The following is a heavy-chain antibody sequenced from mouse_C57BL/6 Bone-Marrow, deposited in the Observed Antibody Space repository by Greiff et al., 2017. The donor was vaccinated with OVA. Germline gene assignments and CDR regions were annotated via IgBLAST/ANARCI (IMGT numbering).Heavy chain of an antibody. CDR3: ARDYGSPKAY. CDR2: ISDGGSYT. D-gene: IGHD1-1*01. CDR1: GFTFSSYA. V-gene: IGHV5-4*01. J-gene: IGHJ3*01. Sequence: EVNVVESGGGLVKPGGSLKLSCAASGFTFSSYAMSWVRQTPEKRLEWVATISDGGSYTYYPDNVKGRFTISRDNAKNNLYLQMSHLKSEDTAMYYCARDYGSPKAYWGQGTLVTVSA.